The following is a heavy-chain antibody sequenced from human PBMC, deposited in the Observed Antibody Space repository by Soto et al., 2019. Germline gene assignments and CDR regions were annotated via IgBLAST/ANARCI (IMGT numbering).Heavy chain of an antibody. V-gene: IGHV4-39*01. Sequence: QLQLQESGPGLVKPSETLSLTCTVSGGSISSSSYYWGWIRQPPGKGLEWIGSIYYSGSTYYNPSLKSRVTISVDTSKNQFSLKLSSVTAADTAVYYCATHSSGWYVFDYWGQGTLVTVSS. CDR1: GGSISSSSYY. CDR2: IYYSGST. CDR3: ATHSSGWYVFDY. D-gene: IGHD6-19*01. J-gene: IGHJ4*02.